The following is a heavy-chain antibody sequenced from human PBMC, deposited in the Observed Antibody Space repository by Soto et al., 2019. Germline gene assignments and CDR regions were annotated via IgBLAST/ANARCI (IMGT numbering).Heavy chain of an antibody. CDR2: IYWDDDK. D-gene: IGHD2-15*01. Sequence: QITLKESGPTLVKPTQTLTLTCTFSGFSLSTSGVGVGWIRQPPGKALEWLALIYWDDDKRYSPSLKSRLTITTATSKTQLVFTMPNMYPVYTATYYCAHAYCSGGSCYSYWYFDLWGRGTLVTVSS. CDR3: AHAYCSGGSCYSYWYFDL. CDR1: GFSLSTSGVG. V-gene: IGHV2-5*02. J-gene: IGHJ2*01.